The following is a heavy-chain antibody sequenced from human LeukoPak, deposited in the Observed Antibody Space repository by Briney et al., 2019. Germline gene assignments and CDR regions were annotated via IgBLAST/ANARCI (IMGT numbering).Heavy chain of an antibody. V-gene: IGHV4-4*02. D-gene: IGHD6-13*01. CDR3: ARDLIAAAENWFDP. CDR1: GGSISSSNW. Sequence: SGTLSLTCAVSGGSISSSNWWSWVRQPPGKGLEWIGEIYHSGSTNYNPSLKSRVTISVYKSKNQFSLKLSSVTAADTAVYYCARDLIAAAENWFDPWGQGTLVTGSS. J-gene: IGHJ5*02. CDR2: IYHSGST.